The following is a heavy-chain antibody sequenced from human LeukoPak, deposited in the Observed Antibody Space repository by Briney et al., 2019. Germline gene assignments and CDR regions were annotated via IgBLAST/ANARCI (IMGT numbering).Heavy chain of an antibody. CDR3: ASSFRGYSYYRFDY. V-gene: IGHV6-1*01. D-gene: IGHD5-18*01. CDR1: GDTVSSNRAA. J-gene: IGHJ4*02. CDR2: TYYRSNWYN. Sequence: SQTLSLTCAISGDTVSSNRAAWSWIRQSPSRGLEWLGRTYYRSNWYNDYAVSVKSRIAINPDTSKNQFSLKLSSVTAADTAVYYCASSFRGYSYYRFDYWGQGTLVTVSS.